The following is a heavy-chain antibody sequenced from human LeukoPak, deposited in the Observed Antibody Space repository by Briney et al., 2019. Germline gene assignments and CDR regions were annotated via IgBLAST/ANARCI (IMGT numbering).Heavy chain of an antibody. J-gene: IGHJ4*02. CDR3: TTDPRGSGWY. CDR2: ISASGGRA. Sequence: PGGSLRLSCAASGFPFSSYAMSWVRQAPGKGLEWVSGISASGGRADYADSVKGRCTISRDNSKSTLYLQMNSLTAEDTAVYYCTTDPRGSGWYWGQGTLVTVSS. V-gene: IGHV3-23*01. D-gene: IGHD6-19*01. CDR1: GFPFSSYA.